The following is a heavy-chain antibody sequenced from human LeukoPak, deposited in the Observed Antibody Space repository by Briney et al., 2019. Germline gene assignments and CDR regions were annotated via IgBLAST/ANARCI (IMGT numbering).Heavy chain of an antibody. J-gene: IGHJ4*02. CDR1: GYTFTTYW. D-gene: IGHD2-15*01. V-gene: IGHV5-51*01. Sequence: GESLKISCKGSGYTFTTYWIGWVRQMPGKGLEWMGIIYPGDSDTRYSPSFQGQVTISADKSISTAYLQWSSLKASDTAMYYCASTGDCSGGSCRSRWDYWGRGTLVTVSS. CDR3: ASTGDCSGGSCRSRWDY. CDR2: IYPGDSDT.